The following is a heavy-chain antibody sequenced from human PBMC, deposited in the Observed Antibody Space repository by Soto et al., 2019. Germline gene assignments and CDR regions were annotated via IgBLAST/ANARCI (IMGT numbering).Heavy chain of an antibody. Sequence: PGGSLRLSCAASGFTFSDYYMSWIRQAPGKGLEWVSYISSSGSTIYYADSVKGRFTISRDNAKNSLYLQMNSLRAEDTAVYYCARNQDSSSSVPSFDYWGQGTLVTVSS. CDR3: ARNQDSSSSVPSFDY. V-gene: IGHV3-11*01. CDR1: GFTFSDYY. D-gene: IGHD6-13*01. J-gene: IGHJ4*02. CDR2: ISSSGSTI.